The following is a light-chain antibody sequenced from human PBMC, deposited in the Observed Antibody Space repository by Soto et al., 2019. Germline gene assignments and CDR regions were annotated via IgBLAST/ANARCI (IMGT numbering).Light chain of an antibody. CDR2: GVS. Sequence: EIVLTQSPGTLSLSPGERATLSCRASQTIWRYFAWYQQKPRQAPRLLIHGVSSRAPGIPDRFSASESGTDFTLTISRLEPEDFAVYYCHQYGDAPWTFGQGTKWIS. CDR3: HQYGDAPWT. V-gene: IGKV3-20*01. J-gene: IGKJ1*01. CDR1: QTIWRY.